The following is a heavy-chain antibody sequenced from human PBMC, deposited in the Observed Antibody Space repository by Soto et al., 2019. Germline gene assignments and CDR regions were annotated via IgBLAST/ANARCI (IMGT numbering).Heavy chain of an antibody. Sequence: GGSLRLSCAASGFTFSSYSMNWVRQAPGKGLEWVSSISSSSSYIYYADSVKGRFTISRDNAKNSLYLQMNSLRAEDTAVYYCARDLPLKPTPSSGWWDGYYYGMDVWGQGTTVTVSS. CDR3: ARDLPLKPTPSSGWWDGYYYGMDV. J-gene: IGHJ6*02. CDR2: ISSSSSYI. D-gene: IGHD6-19*01. CDR1: GFTFSSYS. V-gene: IGHV3-21*01.